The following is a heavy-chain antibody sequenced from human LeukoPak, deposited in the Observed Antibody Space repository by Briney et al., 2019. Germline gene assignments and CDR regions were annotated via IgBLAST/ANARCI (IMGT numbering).Heavy chain of an antibody. Sequence: SETLSLTCTVSGGSISSYYWSWIRQPPGKGLEWIGYIYYSGSTNYNPSLKSRVTISVDTSKNQFSLKLSSVTAADTAVYYCARGLKQQLGNLYYYYYYYMDVWGKGTTVTISS. CDR3: ARGLKQQLGNLYYYYYYYMDV. CDR1: GGSISSYY. D-gene: IGHD6-13*01. V-gene: IGHV4-59*01. J-gene: IGHJ6*03. CDR2: IYYSGST.